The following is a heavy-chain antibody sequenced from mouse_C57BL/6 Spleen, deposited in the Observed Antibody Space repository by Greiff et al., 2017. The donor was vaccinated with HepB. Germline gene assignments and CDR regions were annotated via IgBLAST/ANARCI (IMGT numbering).Heavy chain of an antibody. V-gene: IGHV1-26*01. CDR3: ARRGASTVVDYYAMDY. J-gene: IGHJ4*01. D-gene: IGHD1-1*01. CDR2: INPNNGGT. CDR1: GYTFTDYY. Sequence: VQLQQSGPELVKPGASVKISCKASGYTFTDYYMNWVKQSHGKSLEWIGDINPNNGGTSYNQKFKGKATLTVDKSSSTAYMELRSLTSEDSAVYYCARRGASTVVDYYAMDYWGQGTSVTVSS.